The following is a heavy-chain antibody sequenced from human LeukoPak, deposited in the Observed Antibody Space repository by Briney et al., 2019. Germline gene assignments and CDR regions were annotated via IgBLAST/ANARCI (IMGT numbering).Heavy chain of an antibody. J-gene: IGHJ4*02. CDR3: ARDRNYYDSSGYYQSFDY. V-gene: IGHV3-7*01. D-gene: IGHD3-22*01. Sequence: PGGSLRLSCAASGFTFSSYWMSWVRQAPGKGLEWVANIKQDGSEKYYVDSVKGRFTISRDNAKNSLYLQMNSLRAEDTAVYYCARDRNYYDSSGYYQSFDYWGQGTLVTVSS. CDR1: GFTFSSYW. CDR2: IKQDGSEK.